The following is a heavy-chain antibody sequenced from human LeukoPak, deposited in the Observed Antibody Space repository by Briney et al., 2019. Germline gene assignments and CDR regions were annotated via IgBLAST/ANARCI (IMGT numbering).Heavy chain of an antibody. D-gene: IGHD3-22*01. J-gene: IGHJ4*02. CDR2: IIPIFGTA. Sequence: GASVKVSCKASGGTFSSYAISWVRQAPGQGLEWMGGIIPIFGTANYAQKFQGRVTMTEDTSTDTAYMELSSLRSEDTAVYYCATGVYDSSGYSRNWGQGTLVTVSS. CDR3: ATGVYDSSGYSRN. V-gene: IGHV1-69*06. CDR1: GGTFSSYA.